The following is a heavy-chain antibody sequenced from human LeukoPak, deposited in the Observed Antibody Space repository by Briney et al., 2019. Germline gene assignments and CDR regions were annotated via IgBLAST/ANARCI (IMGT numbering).Heavy chain of an antibody. Sequence: SKTLSLTCTVSGGSIISSDYHWGWVRQPPGKGLEWIGTISYSGNTDYNPSLRSRVTISVDTSNNQFSLRLGSVTAADTAVYHCARHCCSGPAKRVFDIWGQGTMVTVSS. CDR3: ARHCCSGPAKRVFDI. D-gene: IGHD2-15*01. V-gene: IGHV4-39*01. CDR1: GGSIISSDYH. CDR2: ISYSGNT. J-gene: IGHJ3*02.